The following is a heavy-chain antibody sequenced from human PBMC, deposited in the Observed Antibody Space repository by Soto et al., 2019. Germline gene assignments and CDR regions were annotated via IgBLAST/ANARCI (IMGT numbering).Heavy chain of an antibody. CDR3: ARDPPVEQQLVQGDFDY. J-gene: IGHJ4*02. CDR1: GYTFTSYG. D-gene: IGHD6-13*01. V-gene: IGHV1-18*01. CDR2: ISAYNGNT. Sequence: ASVKVSCKASGYTFTSYGISWVRQAPGQGLEWMGWISAYNGNTNYAQKLQGRVTMTTDTSTSTAYMELRSLRSDDTAVYYCARDPPVEQQLVQGDFDYWGQGTLVTVSS.